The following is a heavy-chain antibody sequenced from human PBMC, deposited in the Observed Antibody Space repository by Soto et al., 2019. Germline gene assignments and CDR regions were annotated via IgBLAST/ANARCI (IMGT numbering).Heavy chain of an antibody. CDR3: AKSLSASPNYFFDY. J-gene: IGHJ4*02. CDR1: GFPFSSYA. Sequence: PGGSLRLSCAASGFPFSSYAMSWVRQAPGKGLEWVSGISGSGGLTYYADSVKGRFTISRDNSKNTLYLQMNSLIADDTAVYYCAKSLSASPNYFFDYWGQGTLVTVSS. CDR2: ISGSGGLT. V-gene: IGHV3-23*01.